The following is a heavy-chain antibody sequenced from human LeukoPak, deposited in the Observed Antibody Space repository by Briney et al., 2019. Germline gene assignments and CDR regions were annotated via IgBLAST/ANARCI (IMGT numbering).Heavy chain of an antibody. CDR1: GYSFTNFG. CDR3: ARRRTPGIKAIYAFDI. V-gene: IGHV1-2*02. J-gene: IGHJ3*02. Sequence: GASVKVSCKASGYSFTNFGITWVRQAPGQGLEWMGWISPSSSGTNYAQKFQGRVTMTRDTSVGSAYMELSRLRSDDTAVYYCARRRTPGIKAIYAFDIWGQGTMVTVSS. D-gene: IGHD1-14*01. CDR2: ISPSSSGT.